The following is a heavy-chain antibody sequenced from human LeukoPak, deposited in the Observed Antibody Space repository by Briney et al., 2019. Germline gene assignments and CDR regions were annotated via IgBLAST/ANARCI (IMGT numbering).Heavy chain of an antibody. CDR3: AKGLLWFGELSPIPGMDV. D-gene: IGHD3-10*01. CDR1: GFTFSSYS. CDR2: ISSSSSYI. Sequence: GGSLRLSCAASGFTFSSYSMNWVRQAPGKGLEWVSSISSSSSYIYYADSVKGRFTISRDNAKNSLSLQMNSLRAEDTAVYYCAKGLLWFGELSPIPGMDVWGQGTTVTVSS. J-gene: IGHJ6*02. V-gene: IGHV3-21*01.